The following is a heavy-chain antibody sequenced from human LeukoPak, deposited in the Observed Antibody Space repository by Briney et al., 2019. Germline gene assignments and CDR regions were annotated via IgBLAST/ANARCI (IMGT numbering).Heavy chain of an antibody. V-gene: IGHV4-39*01. CDR1: SASISSSSYS. Sequence: SETLSLTCTVSSASISSSSYSWGWIRQPPGKGLEWIGNIYYTGSTYYNPSLQTRVTMSVDTSKNQFSLKLSSVTAADTAVYYCARRGYCSGGSCLDYWGQGTLVTVSS. CDR3: ARRGYCSGGSCLDY. J-gene: IGHJ4*02. D-gene: IGHD2-15*01. CDR2: IYYTGST.